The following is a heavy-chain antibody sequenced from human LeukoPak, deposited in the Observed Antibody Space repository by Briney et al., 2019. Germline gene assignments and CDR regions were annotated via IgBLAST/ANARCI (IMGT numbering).Heavy chain of an antibody. CDR3: ARDLSGIAGYTYGRGIDY. D-gene: IGHD5-18*01. CDR1: GLTFSFYA. J-gene: IGHJ4*02. V-gene: IGHV3-7*01. Sequence: GGSLRLSCAASGLTFSFYAMTWVRQAPGKGLEWVANIKKDGSEKYYVDAVKGRFTISRDNAKTSLYLQMNSLRAEDTAVYYCARDLSGIAGYTYGRGIDYWGQGTLVTVSS. CDR2: IKKDGSEK.